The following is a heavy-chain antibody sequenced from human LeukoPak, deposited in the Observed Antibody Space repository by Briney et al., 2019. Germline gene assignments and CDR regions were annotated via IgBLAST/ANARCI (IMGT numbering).Heavy chain of an antibody. J-gene: IGHJ4*02. CDR3: ARDSPLGGY. Sequence: PGGSLRLSCAASGFTFSSYAMHWVRQAPGKGLEWVAVISYDGSNKYYADSVKGRFTISRDNSKNTLYLQMNSLRAEDTAVYYCARDSPLGGYWGQGTLVTVSS. CDR1: GFTFSSYA. V-gene: IGHV3-30*01. CDR2: ISYDGSNK. D-gene: IGHD2-15*01.